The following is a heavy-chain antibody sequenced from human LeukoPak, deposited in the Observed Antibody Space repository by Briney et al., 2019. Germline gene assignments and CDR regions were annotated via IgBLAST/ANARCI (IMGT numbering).Heavy chain of an antibody. CDR1: GGSISSGGYY. D-gene: IGHD1-20*01. CDR3: ASHELYNWNYFDY. CDR2: IFHSGST. Sequence: PSETLSLTCTVSGGSISSGGYYWSWVRQPPGKGLEWIGYIFHSGSTYYNPSLKSRVTISVDRSSNQFSLELSSVTAADSAVYYCASHELYNWNYFDYWGQGTLVTVSS. J-gene: IGHJ4*02. V-gene: IGHV4-30-2*01.